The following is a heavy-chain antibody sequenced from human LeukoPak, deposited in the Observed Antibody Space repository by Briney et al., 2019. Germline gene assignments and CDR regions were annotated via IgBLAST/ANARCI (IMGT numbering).Heavy chain of an antibody. CDR3: ARGQGLYSSSWYRF. Sequence: SETLSLTCDVPGGSIGSENYWWCWLRQPPGKGLEWIGEINHSGSTNYNPSLKSRVTISVDTSKNQLSLKLSSVTAADTAVYYCARGQGLYSSSWYRFWGQGTLVTVSS. J-gene: IGHJ4*02. D-gene: IGHD6-13*01. V-gene: IGHV4/OR15-8*01. CDR1: GGSIGSENYW. CDR2: INHSGST.